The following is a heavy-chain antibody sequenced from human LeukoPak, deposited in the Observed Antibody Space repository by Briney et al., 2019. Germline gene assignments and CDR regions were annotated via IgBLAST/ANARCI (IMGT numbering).Heavy chain of an antibody. Sequence: GGSLRLSCAASGFTFSSYSMNWVRQAPGKGLEWVSSISSSSSYIYYADSVKGRFTISRDNAKNSLYLQMNSLRAEDTAVYYCARSPYYDSSGYPDRVFDYWGQGTLVTVSS. CDR3: ARSPYYDSSGYPDRVFDY. CDR1: GFTFSSYS. CDR2: ISSSSSYI. V-gene: IGHV3-21*01. J-gene: IGHJ4*02. D-gene: IGHD3-22*01.